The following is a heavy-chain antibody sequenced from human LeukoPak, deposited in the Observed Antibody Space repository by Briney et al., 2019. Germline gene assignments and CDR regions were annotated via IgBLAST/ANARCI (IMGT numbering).Heavy chain of an antibody. CDR1: GFTFNNYA. D-gene: IGHD6-13*01. V-gene: IGHV3-23*01. CDR2: ISASGGST. CDR3: AKSLRVAAGKYYFDY. Sequence: GGPLRLSCAASGFTFNNYAMSWVRQAPGKGLEWVSSISASGGSTYNADSVKGRFTISRDNSKNTLYLQMNSLRAEDTAVYFCAKSLRVAAGKYYFDYWGQGTLVTVSP. J-gene: IGHJ4*02.